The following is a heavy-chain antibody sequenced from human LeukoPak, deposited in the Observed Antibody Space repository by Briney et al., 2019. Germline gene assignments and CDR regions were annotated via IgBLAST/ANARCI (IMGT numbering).Heavy chain of an antibody. CDR3: AELGITMIGGV. J-gene: IGHJ6*04. Sequence: PGGSLRLSCAASGFTFISYAIHWVRQALGKGLEWVSYISSSGSTIYYADSVKGRFTISRDNAKNSLYLQMNSLRAEDTAVYYCAELGITMIGGVWGKGTTVTISS. CDR1: GFTFISYA. CDR2: ISSSGSTI. D-gene: IGHD3-10*02. V-gene: IGHV3-48*03.